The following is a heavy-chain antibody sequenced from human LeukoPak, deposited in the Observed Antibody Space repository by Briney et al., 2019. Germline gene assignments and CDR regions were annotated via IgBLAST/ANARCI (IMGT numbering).Heavy chain of an antibody. CDR2: IKSDGST. CDR3: ARAPSEIGGYYPEYFRH. J-gene: IGHJ1*01. Sequence: GGSLRLSCAASGFTFSSYWMHWVRQAPGKGLVWVSRIKSDGSTRYADSVKGRFTISRDNAKNTVSLQMTSLRAEDTGVYYCARAPSEIGGYYPEYFRHWGQGTLVIVPS. D-gene: IGHD3-22*01. CDR1: GFTFSSYW. V-gene: IGHV3-74*01.